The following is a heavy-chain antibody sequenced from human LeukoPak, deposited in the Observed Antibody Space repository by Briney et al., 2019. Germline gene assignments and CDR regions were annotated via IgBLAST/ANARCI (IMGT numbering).Heavy chain of an antibody. CDR2: INPSGGST. V-gene: IGHV1-46*01. Sequence: ASVKVSCKASGYTFTSYYMHWVRQAPAQGLEWMGIINPSGGSTSYAQKFQGRVTMTRDTSTSTVYMELSSLRSEDTAVYYCARELGYCSSTSCPLDPWGQGTLVTVSS. CDR1: GYTFTSYY. D-gene: IGHD2-2*01. CDR3: ARELGYCSSTSCPLDP. J-gene: IGHJ5*02.